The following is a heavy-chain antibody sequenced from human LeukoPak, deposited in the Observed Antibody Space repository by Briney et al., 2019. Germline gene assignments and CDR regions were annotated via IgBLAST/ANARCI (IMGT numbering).Heavy chain of an antibody. D-gene: IGHD1-26*01. Sequence: HPGGSLRLSCAASGFTFSSYAMSWLRQAPGEGLELGSAISGSCGSTYYADSVKGRFTISRDNSKNTLYLQMNSLRAEGTAVHYCAKDSPSPQVGVYGMAVWGPGTTVTVSS. V-gene: IGHV3-23*01. CDR2: ISGSCGST. J-gene: IGHJ6*02. CDR1: GFTFSSYA. CDR3: AKDSPSPQVGVYGMAV.